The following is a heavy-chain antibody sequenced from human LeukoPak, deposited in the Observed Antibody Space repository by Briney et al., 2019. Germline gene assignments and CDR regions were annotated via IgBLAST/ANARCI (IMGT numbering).Heavy chain of an antibody. Sequence: GGSLRLSCAASGFTFSGSAIHWVRQASGKGLEWLGRIRSKANSYATAYGASVEGRFTISRDDSKNTAYLQMSSPITEDTAVYFCTALGIAAAGMDYWGQGTLVTVSS. CDR3: TALGIAAAGMDY. CDR1: GFTFSGSA. V-gene: IGHV3-73*01. D-gene: IGHD6-13*01. CDR2: IRSKANSYAT. J-gene: IGHJ4*02.